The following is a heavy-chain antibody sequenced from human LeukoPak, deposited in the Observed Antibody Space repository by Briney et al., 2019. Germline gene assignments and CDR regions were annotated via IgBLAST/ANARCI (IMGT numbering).Heavy chain of an antibody. CDR1: GYTFTGYF. CDR3: ARDPGYSSPRGDY. CDR2: INPNSGGT. Sequence: RASVKVSCKAYGYTFTGYFMHWVRQAPGKGLEWMGWINPNSGGTHYAPKFQGRVTMTRDTSISTAYMELSRLRSDDTAVYYCARDPGYSSPRGDYWGQGTLVTVSS. J-gene: IGHJ4*02. D-gene: IGHD5-18*01. V-gene: IGHV1-2*02.